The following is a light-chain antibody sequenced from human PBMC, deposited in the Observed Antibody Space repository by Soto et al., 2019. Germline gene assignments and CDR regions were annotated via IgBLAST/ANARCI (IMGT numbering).Light chain of an antibody. CDR3: SSYKSSSTYV. J-gene: IGLJ1*01. Sequence: QSVLSQPASVSGSPGQSITISCTGTSSDVGGYNYVSWYQQHPGKAPKLMIYEVSNRPSGVSNRFSGSKSGNTASLTISGLQAEDDADYYCSSYKSSSTYVLGTGTKV. V-gene: IGLV2-14*01. CDR1: SSDVGGYNY. CDR2: EVS.